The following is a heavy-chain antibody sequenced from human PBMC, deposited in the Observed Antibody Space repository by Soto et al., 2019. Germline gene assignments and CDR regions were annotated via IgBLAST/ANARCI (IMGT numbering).Heavy chain of an antibody. Sequence: ASETLSLTCTVSGGSISSDIHYWGWIRQPPGKGLEWIGTIYYSGNTYYNPSLRSRVTISMDTSTNQFSLRLTSVTAADTAVYYCARHTDCGSGSSCLGSDNMDTDAFDIWGQGTMVTVSS. V-gene: IGHV4-39*01. CDR2: IYYSGNT. CDR1: GGSISSDIHY. J-gene: IGHJ3*02. D-gene: IGHD3-10*01. CDR3: ARHTDCGSGSSCLGSDNMDTDAFDI.